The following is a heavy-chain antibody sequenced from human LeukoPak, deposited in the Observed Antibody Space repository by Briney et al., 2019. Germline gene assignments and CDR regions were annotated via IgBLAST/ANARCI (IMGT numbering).Heavy chain of an antibody. CDR3: TREKRYFDWFQADY. J-gene: IGHJ4*02. Sequence: PGGSLRLSCTASGFTFSDYAMSWFRQAPGKGLEWVGFIRNKAYGGTAEYAASVKGRFTISRDDSKTIAYLQMNSLKTEDTAVYYCTREKRYFDWFQADYWGQGTQVTVSS. CDR2: IRNKAYGGTA. CDR1: GFTFSDYA. V-gene: IGHV3-49*03. D-gene: IGHD3-9*01.